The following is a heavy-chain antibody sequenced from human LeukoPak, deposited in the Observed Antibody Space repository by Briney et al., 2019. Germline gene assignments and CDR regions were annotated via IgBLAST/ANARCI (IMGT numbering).Heavy chain of an antibody. Sequence: ASVKVSCKASGCTFTSYYMHWVRQAPGQGLEWMGIINPSGGSTSYAQKFQGRVTMTRDMSTSTVYMELSSLRSEDMAVYYCARGKPFGDDAFDIWGQGTMVTVSS. J-gene: IGHJ3*02. D-gene: IGHD3-10*01. CDR3: ARGKPFGDDAFDI. CDR1: GCTFTSYY. CDR2: INPSGGST. V-gene: IGHV1-46*01.